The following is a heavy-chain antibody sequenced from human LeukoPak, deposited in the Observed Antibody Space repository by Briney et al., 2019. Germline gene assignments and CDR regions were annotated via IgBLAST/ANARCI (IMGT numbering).Heavy chain of an antibody. CDR3: AKDQGELRFDP. J-gene: IGHJ5*02. Sequence: GASLRLSCGTSGFTFSSCGMTWVRQAPGKGPEWVSSINSSGGIAYYADSVKGRFTISRDNSRNTLFLQMNSLRAEDTAIYYCAKDQGELRFDPWGQGTLVTVSS. V-gene: IGHV3-23*01. D-gene: IGHD1-26*01. CDR2: INSSGGIA. CDR1: GFTFSSCG.